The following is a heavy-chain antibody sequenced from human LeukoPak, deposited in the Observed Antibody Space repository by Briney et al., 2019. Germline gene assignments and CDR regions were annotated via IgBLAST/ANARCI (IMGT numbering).Heavy chain of an antibody. CDR2: ISGYNGNT. J-gene: IGHJ4*02. CDR1: GYTFTRYG. D-gene: IGHD2-15*01. V-gene: IGHV1-18*01. CDR3: ASVSCSRGNCYSSADH. Sequence: ASVKVSCKTSGYTFTRYGISWVRQAPGQGLEWMGSISGYNGNTKDEQKVKDRVTLTIDTSTSTADMELRSLRIDDTAVYYWASVSCSRGNCYSSADHWGQGTLVTVSS.